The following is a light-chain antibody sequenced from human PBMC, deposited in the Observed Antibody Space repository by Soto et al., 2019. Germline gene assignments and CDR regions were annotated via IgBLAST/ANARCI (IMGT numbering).Light chain of an antibody. CDR2: EVS. CDR1: SSDVGGYKY. CDR3: GSYTSSSNYV. V-gene: IGLV2-14*01. Sequence: QSALTQPASVSGSPGQSITISCTGTSSDVGGYKYVSWYQHHPGKAPKLMIYEVSNRPSGTSDRFSGSKSGHTASLTISGLQTEDEAVYYCGSYTSSSNYVFGTGTKVTVL. J-gene: IGLJ1*01.